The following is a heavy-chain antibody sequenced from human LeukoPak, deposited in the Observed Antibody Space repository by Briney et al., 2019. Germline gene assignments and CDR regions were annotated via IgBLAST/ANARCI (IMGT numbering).Heavy chain of an antibody. J-gene: IGHJ4*02. D-gene: IGHD1-26*01. CDR3: ARDSGTYSYFDY. CDR1: GYTFSNSG. Sequence: GASVKVSCKASGYTFSNSGISWVRQAPGQGLAWMGWIIAYNGDTNYAQKFQGRVTMTTDTSTSTAYMELRSLRSDDTAVYYCARDSGTYSYFDYWGQGTLVTVSS. CDR2: IIAYNGDT. V-gene: IGHV1-18*01.